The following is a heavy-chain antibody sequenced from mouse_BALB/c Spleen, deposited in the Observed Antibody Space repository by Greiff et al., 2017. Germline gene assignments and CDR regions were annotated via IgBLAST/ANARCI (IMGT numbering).Heavy chain of an antibody. D-gene: IGHD1-2*01. Sequence: VQLQQSGAELVRPGVSVKISCKGSGYTFTDYAMHRVKQSHAKSLEWIGVISTYYGDASYNQKFKGKATMTVDKSSSTAYMELARLTSEDSAIYYCARSSITTAPYAMDYWGQGTSVTVSS. V-gene: IGHV1S137*01. J-gene: IGHJ4*01. CDR3: ARSSITTAPYAMDY. CDR2: ISTYYGDA. CDR1: GYTFTDYA.